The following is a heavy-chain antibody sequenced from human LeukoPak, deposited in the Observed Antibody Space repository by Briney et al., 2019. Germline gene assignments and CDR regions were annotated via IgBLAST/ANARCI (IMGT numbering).Heavy chain of an antibody. Sequence: ASVKVSCTISGFGLSVLSIHWMRQAPGKGLEWVGGIRPETGEPIFAQKFRGRVTITEDTFTDTGYLELRGLTSEDTAVYYCSTDSGRSYFYFDFWGQGTLVTVSS. CDR3: STDSGRSYFYFDF. D-gene: IGHD3-10*01. J-gene: IGHJ4*02. CDR1: GFGLSVLS. CDR2: IRPETGEP. V-gene: IGHV1-24*01.